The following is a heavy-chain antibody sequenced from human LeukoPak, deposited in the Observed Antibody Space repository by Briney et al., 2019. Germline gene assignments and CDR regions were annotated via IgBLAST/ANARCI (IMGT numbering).Heavy chain of an antibody. D-gene: IGHD3-10*01. Sequence: ASVKVSCKASGYTFTSYGISWVRQAPGQELEWMGWISAYNGNTKYAQRVQGRVTMTTDTSTSTAYMELRSLRSDDTAVYYCARRALTTMVRGVIINDYYYYGMDVWGQGTTVTVSS. CDR3: ARRALTTMVRGVIINDYYYYGMDV. CDR1: GYTFTSYG. J-gene: IGHJ6*02. CDR2: ISAYNGNT. V-gene: IGHV1-18*01.